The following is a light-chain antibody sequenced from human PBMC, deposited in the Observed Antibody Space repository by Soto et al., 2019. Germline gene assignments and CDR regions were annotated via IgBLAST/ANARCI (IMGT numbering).Light chain of an antibody. CDR1: SDIGNYNL. V-gene: IGLV2-23*02. Sequence: QSAVTQPASVSGSPGQSVTISCSGSDIGNYNLVSWYQHLPGRAPELLIFEVTMRPSGISDRFSGSKSASTASLTISGLQAEDEGDYYCASYAGSRTYVFGSGTKLTVL. J-gene: IGLJ1*01. CDR3: ASYAGSRTYV. CDR2: EVT.